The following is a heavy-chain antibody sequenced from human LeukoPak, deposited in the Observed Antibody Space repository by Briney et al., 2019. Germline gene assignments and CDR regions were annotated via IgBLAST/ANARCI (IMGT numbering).Heavy chain of an antibody. CDR2: ISSSSSYI. CDR1: GFTFSSYS. Sequence: PGGPLRLSCAASGFTFSSYSMNWVRQAPGKGLEWVSSISSSSSYIYYADSVKGRFTISRDNAKNSLYLQMNSLRAEDTAVYYCARDYYDFWSGYTDAFDIWGQGTMVTVSS. CDR3: ARDYYDFWSGYTDAFDI. D-gene: IGHD3-3*01. V-gene: IGHV3-21*01. J-gene: IGHJ3*02.